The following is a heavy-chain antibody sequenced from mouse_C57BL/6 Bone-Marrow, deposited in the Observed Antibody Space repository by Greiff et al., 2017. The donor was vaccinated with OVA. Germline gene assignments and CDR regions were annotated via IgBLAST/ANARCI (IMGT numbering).Heavy chain of an antibody. CDR3: ARLITTGFAY. D-gene: IGHD1-1*01. V-gene: IGHV5-6*01. Sequence: VQLKQSGGDLVKPGGSLKLSCAASGFTFSSYGMSWVRQTPDKRLEWVATISSGGSYTYYPDSVKGRFTISRDNAKNTLYLQMSSLKSEDTARYYCARLITTGFAYWGQGTLVTVSA. CDR1: GFTFSSYG. CDR2: ISSGGSYT. J-gene: IGHJ3*01.